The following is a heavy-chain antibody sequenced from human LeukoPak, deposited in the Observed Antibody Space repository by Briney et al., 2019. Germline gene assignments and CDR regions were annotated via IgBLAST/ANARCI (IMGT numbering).Heavy chain of an antibody. V-gene: IGHV3-30*18. CDR1: GFTFSSHG. D-gene: IGHD3-9*01. CDR2: ILYEGSNK. Sequence: PGGSLRLSCAASGFTFSSHGMHWVRQAPGKGLEWVAVILYEGSNKYYAYSVKGRFTISRDNSKNTLYLQMNSLRAEDTAVYYCAKLTVLLRYFDWLPHDAFDIWGQGTMVTVSS. CDR3: AKLTVLLRYFDWLPHDAFDI. J-gene: IGHJ3*02.